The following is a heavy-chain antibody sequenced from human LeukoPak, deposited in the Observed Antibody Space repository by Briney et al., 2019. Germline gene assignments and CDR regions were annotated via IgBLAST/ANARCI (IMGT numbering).Heavy chain of an antibody. Sequence: PSETLSLTCTVSGGSLSSYYWSWIRQPPGKGLEWIGYIYYSGSTNYNPSLTSRVTISVDTSKNQFSLKLSSVTAADTAVYYCARLNPRYCSSTSCRRDYYYGMDVWGQGTTVTVSS. CDR2: IYYSGST. CDR3: ARLNPRYCSSTSCRRDYYYGMDV. CDR1: GGSLSSYY. V-gene: IGHV4-59*01. J-gene: IGHJ6*02. D-gene: IGHD2-2*01.